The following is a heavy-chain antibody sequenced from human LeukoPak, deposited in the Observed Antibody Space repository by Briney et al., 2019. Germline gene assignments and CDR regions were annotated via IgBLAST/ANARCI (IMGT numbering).Heavy chain of an antibody. CDR2: IKQDGSEK. Sequence: GGSLRLSCAASGLTFSSYWMSWVRQAPGKGLEWVANIKQDGSEKYYVDSVKGRLTISRDNAKNSLYLQMNSLRAEDTAVYYCARNYYDSSGYYSLCAFDIWGQGTMVTVSS. V-gene: IGHV3-7*01. D-gene: IGHD3-22*01. J-gene: IGHJ3*02. CDR3: ARNYYDSSGYYSLCAFDI. CDR1: GLTFSSYW.